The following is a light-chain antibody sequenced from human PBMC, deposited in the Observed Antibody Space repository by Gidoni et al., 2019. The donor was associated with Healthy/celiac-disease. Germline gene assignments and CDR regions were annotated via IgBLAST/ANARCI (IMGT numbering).Light chain of an antibody. CDR3: QQYNNWLQWT. J-gene: IGKJ1*01. Sequence: EIVMTQSPATLSVSPGERATLSCRASQSVSSNLAWYQQKPGQAPRLLIYGASTRATGIPARFSGSGSGTEFTLTISSLQSEDFAVYYCQQYNNWLQWTFGQXTKVEIK. CDR2: GAS. V-gene: IGKV3-15*01. CDR1: QSVSSN.